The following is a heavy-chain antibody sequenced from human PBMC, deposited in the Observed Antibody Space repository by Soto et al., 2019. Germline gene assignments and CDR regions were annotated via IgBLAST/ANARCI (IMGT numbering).Heavy chain of an antibody. CDR2: IYCGEST. CDR3: ARDARDYFDY. V-gene: IGHV4-31*03. CDR1: GGSISSGGFY. J-gene: IGHJ4*02. Sequence: HVQLQESGPGLVEPSQTLSLTCTVSGGSISSGGFYWSCIRQQPGKGLERLGYIYCGESTYYNPSLKSRISISADTSQNQFSLNLSAVTAADTAVYFCARDARDYFDYWGQGTPVTVYS.